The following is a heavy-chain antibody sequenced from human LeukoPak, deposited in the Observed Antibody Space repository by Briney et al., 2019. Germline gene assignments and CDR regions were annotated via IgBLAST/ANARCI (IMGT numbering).Heavy chain of an antibody. CDR3: ARGPSYFQH. Sequence: SQTLSLTFAISGDSVSINSATWNWIRQSPSRGLEWLGRTYYRSKWYKYYAVSVKGRITINPDTSKNQFSLQLNSVTPEDTAVYHCARGPSYFQHWGQGTLVTVSS. V-gene: IGHV6-1*01. J-gene: IGHJ1*01. CDR2: TYYRSKWYK. CDR1: GDSVSINSAT.